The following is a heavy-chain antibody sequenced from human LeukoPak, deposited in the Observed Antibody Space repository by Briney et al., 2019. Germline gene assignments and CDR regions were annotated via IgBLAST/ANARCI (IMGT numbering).Heavy chain of an antibody. Sequence: ASVKVSCKASGYTFTGYYMHWVRQAPGQGLEWMGWINPNSAGTNYAQKFQGRVTMSRDTFISTAYMELSSLRSDDTAVYYCARGAYYGSAFGYLDYWGQGTLATVSS. V-gene: IGHV1-2*02. CDR1: GYTFTGYY. J-gene: IGHJ4*02. D-gene: IGHD3-10*01. CDR2: INPNSAGT. CDR3: ARGAYYGSAFGYLDY.